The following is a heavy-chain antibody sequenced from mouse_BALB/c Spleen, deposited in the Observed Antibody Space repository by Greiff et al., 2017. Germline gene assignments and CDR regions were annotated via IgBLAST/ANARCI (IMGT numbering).Heavy chain of an antibody. J-gene: IGHJ4*01. V-gene: IGHV5-4*02. Sequence: EVKLVESGGGLVKPGGSLKLSCAASGFTFSDYYMYWVRQTPEKRLEWVATIRDGGSYTYYPDSVKGRFTISRDNAKNNLYLQMSSLKSEDTAMYYCARGYYGSTYYYAMDYWGQGTSVTVSS. D-gene: IGHD1-1*01. CDR1: GFTFSDYY. CDR3: ARGYYGSTYYYAMDY. CDR2: IRDGGSYT.